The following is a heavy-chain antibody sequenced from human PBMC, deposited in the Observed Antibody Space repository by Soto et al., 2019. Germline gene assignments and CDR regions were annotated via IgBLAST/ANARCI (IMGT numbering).Heavy chain of an antibody. CDR3: AKDARDTGGNSGIDY. D-gene: IGHD2-21*02. Sequence: PGGSLRLSCVASEFTFNSYAMSWVRQAQGMGLEWVSSIIGSGAITYYADSVKGRFTISRDNSKSTLYLQMNSLRVEDTALYYCAKDARDTGGNSGIDYWGQGTLVTVSS. V-gene: IGHV3-23*01. CDR1: EFTFNSYA. CDR2: IIGSGAIT. J-gene: IGHJ4*02.